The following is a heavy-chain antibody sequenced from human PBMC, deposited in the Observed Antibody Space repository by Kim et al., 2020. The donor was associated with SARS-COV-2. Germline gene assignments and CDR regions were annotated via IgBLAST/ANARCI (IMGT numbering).Heavy chain of an antibody. J-gene: IGHJ4*02. D-gene: IGHD3-16*01. CDR1: GFTFSSYG. CDR2: ISYDGSNK. Sequence: GGSLRLSCAASGFTFSSYGMHWVRQAPGKGLEWVAVISYDGSNKYYADSVKGRFTISRDNSKNTLYLQMNSLRAEDTAVYYCARDRGSYEDYYFDYWGQGTLVTVSS. V-gene: IGHV3-33*05. CDR3: ARDRGSYEDYYFDY.